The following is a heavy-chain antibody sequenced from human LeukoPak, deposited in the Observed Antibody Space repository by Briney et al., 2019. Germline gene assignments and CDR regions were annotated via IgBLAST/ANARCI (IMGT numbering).Heavy chain of an antibody. V-gene: IGHV3-7*01. J-gene: IGHJ4*02. CDR2: IKEDGSKK. CDR1: ESTFSTYS. CDR3: ARVSRASGGDY. Sequence: GGSLRLSCEASESTFSTYSMSWVRQAPGKGLEWVAYIKEDGSKKYYVDPVKGRFTISGDNAKNSLYLQMDSLRVEDTAVYYCARVSRASGGDYWGQGTLVTVSS. D-gene: IGHD6-19*01.